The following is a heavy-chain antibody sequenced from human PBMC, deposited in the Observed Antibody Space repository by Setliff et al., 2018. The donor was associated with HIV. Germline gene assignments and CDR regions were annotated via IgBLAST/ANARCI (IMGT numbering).Heavy chain of an antibody. CDR3: ARRIYRYSSG. J-gene: IGHJ6*03. CDR1: GFTFSRYW. Sequence: PGGSLRLSCTASGFTFSRYWMSWVRQAPGKGLEWVANIKQDGSEKYYVDSVKGRFTISRDNAKNSLSLQMNSLRVEDTAIYYCARRIYRYSSGWGKGTKGTVS. V-gene: IGHV3-7*01. D-gene: IGHD2-15*01. CDR2: IKQDGSEK.